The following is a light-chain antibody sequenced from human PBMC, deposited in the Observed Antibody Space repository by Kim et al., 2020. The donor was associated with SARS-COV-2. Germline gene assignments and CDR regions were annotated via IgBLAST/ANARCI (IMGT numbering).Light chain of an antibody. J-gene: IGKJ4*01. V-gene: IGKV1-16*02. Sequence: ASVGDRVTITCRASQGVTNQVVWFQHKPGKAPKSLIFAASNLHSGVPSKFSGSGSGTDFTLTIDSLQPEDVATYYCQQYKSDPLTFGGGTKVDIK. CDR2: AAS. CDR1: QGVTNQ. CDR3: QQYKSDPLT.